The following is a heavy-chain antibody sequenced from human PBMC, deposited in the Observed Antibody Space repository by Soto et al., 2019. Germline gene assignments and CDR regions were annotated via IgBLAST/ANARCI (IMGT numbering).Heavy chain of an antibody. D-gene: IGHD3-10*01. V-gene: IGHV3-66*01. CDR3: AGCSITMVRGRNAFDI. J-gene: IGHJ3*02. Sequence: GGSLRLSCAASGFTVSSNYMSWVRQAPGKGLEWVSVIYSGGSTYYADSVKGRFTISRDNSKNTLYLQMNSLRAEDTAVYYCAGCSITMVRGRNAFDIWGQGTMVTVSS. CDR2: IYSGGST. CDR1: GFTVSSNY.